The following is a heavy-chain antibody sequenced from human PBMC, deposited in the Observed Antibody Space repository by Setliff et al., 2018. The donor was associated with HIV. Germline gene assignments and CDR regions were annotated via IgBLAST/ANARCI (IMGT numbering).Heavy chain of an antibody. CDR1: GGSFSGYH. D-gene: IGHD2-8*01. J-gene: IGHJ4*02. CDR2: INHSGRT. V-gene: IGHV4-34*01. CDR3: ARASPPPGWSCTNGVCYYFDY. Sequence: KTSETLSLTCAVYGGSFSGYHWNWIRQPPGKGLEWIGEINHSGRTNYNPSLKSRVTMSIDTSKNQFSLKLSSVTAADTAVYYCARASPPPGWSCTNGVCYYFDYWGQGTLVTVSS.